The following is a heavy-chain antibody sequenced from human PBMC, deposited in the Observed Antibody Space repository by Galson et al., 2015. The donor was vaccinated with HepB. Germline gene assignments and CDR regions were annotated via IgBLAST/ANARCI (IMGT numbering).Heavy chain of an antibody. CDR1: GFTFSSTW. J-gene: IGHJ6*02. Sequence: SLRLSCAASGFTFSSTWIHWLRQAPGKGLVWVSRISPDGSITTYADSVKGRFTISRDNAKNTLYLQMNSLRAEDTAVYYCARGTTKGMDVWGQGTTVTVSS. V-gene: IGHV3-74*01. D-gene: IGHD1-1*01. CDR2: ISPDGSIT. CDR3: ARGTTKGMDV.